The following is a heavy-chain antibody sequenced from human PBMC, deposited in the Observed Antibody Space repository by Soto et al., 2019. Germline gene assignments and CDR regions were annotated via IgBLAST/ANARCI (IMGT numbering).Heavy chain of an antibody. CDR3: AREGYCSGGSCYSRTLDY. J-gene: IGHJ4*02. CDR2: INHSGST. CDR1: GGSFSGYY. V-gene: IGHV4-34*01. D-gene: IGHD2-15*01. Sequence: PSETLSLTCAVYGGSFSGYYWSWIRQPPGKWLEWIGEINHSGSTNYNPSLKSRVTISVDTSKNQFSLKLSSVTAAGTAVYYCAREGYCSGGSCYSRTLDYWGQGXLVTVYS.